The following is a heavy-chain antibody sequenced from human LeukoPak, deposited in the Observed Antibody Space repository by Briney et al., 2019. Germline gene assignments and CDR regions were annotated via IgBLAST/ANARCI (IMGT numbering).Heavy chain of an antibody. CDR1: GFTFSSYA. Sequence: GRSLRLSCAASGFTFSSYAMHWVRQAPGKGLEWVAVISYDGSNKYYADSVKGRFTISRDNSKNTLYLQMNSLRAEDTAVYYCAKSPPYYYGSGTVYYFDYWGQGTLVTVSS. CDR2: ISYDGSNK. J-gene: IGHJ4*02. D-gene: IGHD3-10*01. CDR3: AKSPPYYYGSGTVYYFDY. V-gene: IGHV3-30-3*02.